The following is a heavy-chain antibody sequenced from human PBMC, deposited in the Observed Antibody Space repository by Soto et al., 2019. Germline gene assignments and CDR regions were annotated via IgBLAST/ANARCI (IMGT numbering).Heavy chain of an antibody. Sequence: EVQLLESGGGLVQPGGSLRLSCAASGFTFSSYDMSWVRQAPGKGLEWVSAISGSGGSTYYADSVKGRFTISRVNAKNSLYLQMNSLRAEDTAVYYCAKDMAAHTYYYYYYGMDVWGQGTTVTVSS. CDR3: AKDMAAHTYYYYYYGMDV. CDR1: GFTFSSYD. V-gene: IGHV3-23*01. J-gene: IGHJ6*02. D-gene: IGHD6-6*01. CDR2: ISGSGGST.